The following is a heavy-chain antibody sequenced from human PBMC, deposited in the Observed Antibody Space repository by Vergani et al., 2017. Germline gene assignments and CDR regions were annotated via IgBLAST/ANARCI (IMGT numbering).Heavy chain of an antibody. Sequence: EVQLLESGGGLVQPGGSLRLSCAASGFTFSSYAMSWVRQAPGKGLEWVSAISGSGGSTYYADSVKGRFTISRDNSKNTLYLQMNSLRAEDTAVYYCAKDEGRWFGFYNWFDPWGQETLVTVSS. D-gene: IGHD3-10*01. CDR1: GFTFSSYA. J-gene: IGHJ5*02. CDR2: ISGSGGST. CDR3: AKDEGRWFGFYNWFDP. V-gene: IGHV3-23*01.